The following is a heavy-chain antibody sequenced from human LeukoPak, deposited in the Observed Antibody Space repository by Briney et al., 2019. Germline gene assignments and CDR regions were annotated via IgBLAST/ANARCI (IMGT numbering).Heavy chain of an antibody. Sequence: GGSLRLSCAASGFTFSSYAMSWVRQAPGKGLEWVSAISGSGGSTYYADSVKGRFTISRDNSKNTQYRQMNSLRAEDTAVYYCAKGTQPSSGWYLGGPVARTWNHYFDYWGQGTLVTVSS. CDR3: AKGTQPSSGWYLGGPVARTWNHYFDY. V-gene: IGHV3-23*01. CDR1: GFTFSSYA. CDR2: ISGSGGST. J-gene: IGHJ4*02. D-gene: IGHD6-19*01.